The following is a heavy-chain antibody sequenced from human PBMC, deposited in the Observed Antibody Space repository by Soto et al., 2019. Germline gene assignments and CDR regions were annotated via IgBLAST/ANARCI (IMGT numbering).Heavy chain of an antibody. CDR3: ATDSSSWPFDY. V-gene: IGHV3-30-3*01. D-gene: IGHD6-13*01. CDR2: ISYDESNK. CDR1: GFTFSSYA. J-gene: IGHJ4*02. Sequence: GGSLRLSCAASGFTFSSYAMHWVRQAPGKGLEWVAVISYDESNKYYADSVKGRFTISRDNSKNTLYLQMNSLRAEDTAVYYCATDSSSWPFDYWGQGTLVTVSS.